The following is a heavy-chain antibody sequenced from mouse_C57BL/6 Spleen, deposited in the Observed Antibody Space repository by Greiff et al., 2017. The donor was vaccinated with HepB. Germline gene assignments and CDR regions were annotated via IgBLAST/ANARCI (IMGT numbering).Heavy chain of an antibody. CDR3: ARGGGNCVDYAMDY. J-gene: IGHJ4*01. Sequence: VQLRQSGPELVKPGASVKISCKASGYAFSSSWMNWVKQRPGKGLEWIGRIYPGDGDTNYNGKFKGKATLTADKSSSTAYMQLSSLTSEDSAVYFCARGGGNCVDYAMDYWGQGTSVTVSS. CDR2: IYPGDGDT. CDR1: GYAFSSSW. V-gene: IGHV1-82*01. D-gene: IGHD2-1*01.